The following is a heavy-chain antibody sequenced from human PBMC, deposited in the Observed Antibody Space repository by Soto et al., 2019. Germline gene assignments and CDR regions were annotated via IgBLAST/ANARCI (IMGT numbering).Heavy chain of an antibody. J-gene: IGHJ1*01. Sequence: ASVKVSCKASGYTFTRYAMHWVRQAPGQGLEWMGIINPSGGSTSYAEKFQGRVTMTRDTSTSAVYMELSSLRSEDTAVYYCASNYKVRYFPLWGQGTLVTVSS. CDR3: ASNYKVRYFPL. CDR2: INPSGGST. V-gene: IGHV1-46*03. CDR1: GYTFTRYA. D-gene: IGHD3-9*01.